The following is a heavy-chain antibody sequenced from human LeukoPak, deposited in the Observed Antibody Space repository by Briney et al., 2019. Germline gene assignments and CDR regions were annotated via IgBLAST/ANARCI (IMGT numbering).Heavy chain of an antibody. CDR1: GYSFTSYW. CDR2: IYPGDSDT. J-gene: IGHJ3*02. V-gene: IGHV5-51*01. Sequence: GESLKISCKGSGYSFTSYWIGWVRQMPGKGLEWMGIIYPGDSDTRYSPSFQGQVTISADKSISTAYLQWSSLKASDTAMYYCARNYYDSSGYYDAAGDDAFDIWGQGTMVTVSS. CDR3: ARNYYDSSGYYDAAGDDAFDI. D-gene: IGHD3-22*01.